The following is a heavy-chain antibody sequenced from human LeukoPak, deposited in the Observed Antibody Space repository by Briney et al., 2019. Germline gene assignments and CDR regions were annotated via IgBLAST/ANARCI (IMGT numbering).Heavy chain of an antibody. D-gene: IGHD3/OR15-3a*01. V-gene: IGHV1-2*02. CDR1: GYTFTGYY. CDR2: INPNSGGT. Sequence: GASVKVSCKTSGYTFTGYYMHWVRPAPGQGLEWMGWINPNSGGTNYAQKFQGRVTMTRDTSISTAYMELSRLRSDDTAVYYCSPSMVRSLILVYWGQGTLVTVSS. CDR3: SPSMVRSLILVY. J-gene: IGHJ4*02.